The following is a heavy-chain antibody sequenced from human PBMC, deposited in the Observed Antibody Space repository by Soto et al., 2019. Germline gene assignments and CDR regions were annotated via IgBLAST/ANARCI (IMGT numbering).Heavy chain of an antibody. CDR3: ARDGGYCSSTSCYTGLYYYYGMDV. CDR2: IYYSGST. D-gene: IGHD2-2*02. Sequence: KASETLSLTCTVSGGSISSGDYYWSWIRQPPGKGLEWIGYIYYSGSTYYNPSLKSRVTISVDTSKNQFSLKLSSVTAADTAVYYCARDGGYCSSTSCYTGLYYYYGMDVWGQGTTVTVSS. J-gene: IGHJ6*02. CDR1: GGSISSGDYY. V-gene: IGHV4-30-4*01.